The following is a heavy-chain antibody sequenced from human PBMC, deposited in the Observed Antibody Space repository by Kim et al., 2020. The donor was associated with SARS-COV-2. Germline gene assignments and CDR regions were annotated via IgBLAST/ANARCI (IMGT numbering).Heavy chain of an antibody. CDR2: ISYDGSNK. D-gene: IGHD3-22*01. J-gene: IGHJ6*02. V-gene: IGHV3-30*18. CDR1: GFTFSSYG. Sequence: GGSLRLSCAASGFTFSSYGMHWVRQAPGKGLEWVAVISYDGSNKYYADSVKGRFTISRDNSKNTLYLQMNSLRAEDTAGYYCAKEAGLDYYDSSGYCMDVWGQGTTVTVSS. CDR3: AKEAGLDYYDSSGYCMDV.